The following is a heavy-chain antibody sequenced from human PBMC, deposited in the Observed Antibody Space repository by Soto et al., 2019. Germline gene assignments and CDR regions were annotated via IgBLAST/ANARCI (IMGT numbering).Heavy chain of an antibody. CDR1: GGSINSSNW. Sequence: QVQLQESGPGLVKPSGTLSLTCAVSGGSINSSNWWTWVRQPPGQGLEWIGEIYHSGRTNYNPSLKRRLTISIVTSKNQFSLKLASVTAADTAVYYCADYYGAGNYYLDWFDPWGQGTLVTVSS. CDR3: ADYYGAGNYYLDWFDP. V-gene: IGHV4-4*02. J-gene: IGHJ5*02. CDR2: IYHSGRT. D-gene: IGHD3-10*01.